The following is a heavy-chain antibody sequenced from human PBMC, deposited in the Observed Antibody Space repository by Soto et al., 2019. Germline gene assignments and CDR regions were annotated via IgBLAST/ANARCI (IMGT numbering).Heavy chain of an antibody. CDR2: ISAYNGNT. J-gene: IGHJ4*02. Sequence: ASVKVSCKASGYTFTSCGISWVRQAPGQGLEWMGWISAYNGNTNYAQKLQGRVTMTTDTSTSTAYMELRSLRSDDTAVYYCARDLRSTYDSSGYSFDYWGQGTLVTVSS. CDR3: ARDLRSTYDSSGYSFDY. CDR1: GYTFTSCG. D-gene: IGHD3-22*01. V-gene: IGHV1-18*01.